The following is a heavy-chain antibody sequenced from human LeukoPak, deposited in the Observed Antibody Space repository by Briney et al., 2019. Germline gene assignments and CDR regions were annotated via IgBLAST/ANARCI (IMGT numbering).Heavy chain of an antibody. Sequence: SETLSLTCAVYGGSFSGYYWSRIRQPPGKGLEWIGEINHSGSTNYNPSLKSRVTISVDTSKNQFSLKLSSVTAADTAVYYCARGTSSYDFWSGYYTGCFDYWGQGTLVTVSS. CDR1: GGSFSGYY. CDR3: ARGTSSYDFWSGYYTGCFDY. V-gene: IGHV4-34*01. D-gene: IGHD3-3*01. J-gene: IGHJ4*02. CDR2: INHSGST.